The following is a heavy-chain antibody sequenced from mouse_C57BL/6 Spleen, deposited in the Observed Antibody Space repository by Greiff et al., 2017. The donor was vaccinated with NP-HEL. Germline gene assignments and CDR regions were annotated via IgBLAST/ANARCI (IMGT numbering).Heavy chain of an antibody. CDR1: GYTFTTYP. Sequence: VKLMESGAELVKPGASVKMSCKASGYTFTTYPIEWMKQNHGKSLEWIGNFHPYNDDTKYNEKFKGKATLTVEKSSSTVYLELSRLTSDDSAVYYCERGDYYGSSHYYAMDYWGQGTSVTVSS. D-gene: IGHD1-1*01. V-gene: IGHV1-47*01. J-gene: IGHJ4*01. CDR2: FHPYNDDT. CDR3: ERGDYYGSSHYYAMDY.